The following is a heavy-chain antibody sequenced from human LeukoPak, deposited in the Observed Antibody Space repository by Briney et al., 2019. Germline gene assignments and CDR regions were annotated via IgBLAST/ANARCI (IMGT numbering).Heavy chain of an antibody. J-gene: IGHJ4*02. Sequence: PSQTLSLTCAISGDSVSSNSAAWNWFRQSPSRGLEWLGRTYYRSKWYNDYAVSVKSRITINPDTSKNHFSLRLTSVTAADTAVYYCARVPARRVVTTPTYFDSWGQGTLVTVSS. CDR2: TYYRSKWYN. D-gene: IGHD2-21*02. CDR1: GDSVSSNSAA. V-gene: IGHV6-1*01. CDR3: ARVPARRVVTTPTYFDS.